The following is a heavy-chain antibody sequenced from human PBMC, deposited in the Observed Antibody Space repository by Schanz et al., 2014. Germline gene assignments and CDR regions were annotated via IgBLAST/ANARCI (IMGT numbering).Heavy chain of an antibody. D-gene: IGHD4-17*01. CDR3: ATLDYADSVS. Sequence: QVQLVQSGAEVKKPGSSVKVSRTASGGTFSSYTISWIRQAPGQGLEWMGRIIPVLAIADYAQKFQGRVTITADKSTTTAYMELNSLNSDDTAVYYCATLDYADSVSWGQGTLVTVSS. CDR1: GGTFSSYT. J-gene: IGHJ5*02. V-gene: IGHV1-69*02. CDR2: IIPVLAIA.